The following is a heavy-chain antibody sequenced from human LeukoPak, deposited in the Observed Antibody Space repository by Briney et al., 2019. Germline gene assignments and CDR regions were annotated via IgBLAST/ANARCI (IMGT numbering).Heavy chain of an antibody. Sequence: SETLRLTCTVSGGSISSYYRSWIRQPPGKGLEWIGYIYYSGSTNYNPSLKSRVTISVDTSKNQFSLNLKSVTAADTAVYYCAKGKGYFDYWGQGTLVTVSS. V-gene: IGHV4-59*01. CDR3: AKGKGYFDY. CDR1: GGSISSYY. J-gene: IGHJ4*02. CDR2: IYYSGST.